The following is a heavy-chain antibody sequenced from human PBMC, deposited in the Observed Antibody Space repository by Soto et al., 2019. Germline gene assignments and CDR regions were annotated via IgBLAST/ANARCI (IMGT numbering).Heavy chain of an antibody. CDR1: GFMFSDYY. D-gene: IGHD3-16*01. V-gene: IGHV3-11*01. J-gene: IGHJ3*01. CDR2: ISSGGSTK. Sequence: PGGSLRLSCAASGFMFSDYYMSWIRQAPGKGLEWVSYISSGGSTKYYADSVKGRFTISRDNAKNSLSLQMSSLRAEDTAIYYCARGGGGFYDYVWGSYSHGAFDVWGQGTMVTVSS. CDR3: ARGGGGFYDYVWGSYSHGAFDV.